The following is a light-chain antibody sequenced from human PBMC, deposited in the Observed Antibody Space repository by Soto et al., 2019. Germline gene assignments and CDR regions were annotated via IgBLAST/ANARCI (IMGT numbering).Light chain of an antibody. V-gene: IGKV1-5*01. Sequence: DIQMTQSPSTLSASVGDRVTITCRASQSISSWLAWYQQKPGKAPKLLIYDASSLESGVPSRFSGSGSGTEFTLTISSRQPDDFATYYCQQYNSYTWTFVQGTKVEIK. J-gene: IGKJ1*01. CDR3: QQYNSYTWT. CDR2: DAS. CDR1: QSISSW.